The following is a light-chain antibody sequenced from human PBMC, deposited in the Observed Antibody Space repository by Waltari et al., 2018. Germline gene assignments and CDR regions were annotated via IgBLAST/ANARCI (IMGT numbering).Light chain of an antibody. CDR3: ASWDDSHYV. CDR2: RNK. Sequence: QSVLTQPPSASATPGQRVSISCSGSHSNPASNSLYWYPQLPGTAPKPLIYRNKQRPSRVPDRFSASKYGTSASLAISELRSEDEGIYYCASWDDSHYVFGPGTTVSVL. CDR1: HSNPASNS. V-gene: IGLV1-47*01. J-gene: IGLJ1*01.